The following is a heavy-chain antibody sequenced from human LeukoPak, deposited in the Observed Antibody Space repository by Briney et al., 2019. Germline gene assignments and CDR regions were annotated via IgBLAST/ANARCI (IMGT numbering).Heavy chain of an antibody. CDR2: ITTYNGNT. J-gene: IGHJ4*02. CDR1: GYIFTGYY. V-gene: IGHV1-18*04. Sequence: ASVKVSCKASGYIFTGYYMHWVRQAPGQGLEWMGWITTYNGNTKYAQKLQGRVTMTTDTSTSTVYMDLRGLRSDDTAVYYCARGYDYGDYVGDFDYWGQGTLVTVSS. CDR3: ARGYDYGDYVGDFDY. D-gene: IGHD4-17*01.